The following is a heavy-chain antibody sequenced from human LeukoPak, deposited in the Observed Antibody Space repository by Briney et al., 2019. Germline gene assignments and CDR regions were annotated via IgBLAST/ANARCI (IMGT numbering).Heavy chain of an antibody. CDR1: GWTDRTNS. D-gene: IGHD2-2*01. V-gene: IGHV3-21*01. CDR3: ASALGCSSTSCLDY. CDR2: IRSGSTYI. J-gene: IGHJ4*02. Sequence: GGSLRLSCAASGWTDRTNSMNGVRQAPGKGLEWVSSIRSGSTYINYADSVKGRFTISRDDPKNSLYLQMNSLSAEDTAVYYCASALGCSSTSCLDYWGQGTLVTVSS.